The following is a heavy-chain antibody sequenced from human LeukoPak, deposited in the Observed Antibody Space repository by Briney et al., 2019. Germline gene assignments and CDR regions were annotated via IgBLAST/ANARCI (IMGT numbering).Heavy chain of an antibody. V-gene: IGHV1-69*06. CDR2: IVPIFGST. Sequence: SVKVSCKASGGNLCNYAISWVRQAPGQGLEWMGRIVPIFGSTNFAQKFQDRLTIAADKATNTLYLELTNLRSDDTAVYYCAREPGGVRRYFDYWDQGTLVTVSS. CDR1: GGNLCNYA. D-gene: IGHD1-26*01. CDR3: AREPGGVRRYFDY. J-gene: IGHJ4*02.